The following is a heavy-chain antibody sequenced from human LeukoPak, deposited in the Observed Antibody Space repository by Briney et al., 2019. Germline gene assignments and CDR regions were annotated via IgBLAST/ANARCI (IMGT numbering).Heavy chain of an antibody. Sequence: GGSLRLSCAASGFTLSSYAMSWVRQAPGKGLEWVSAISGSGGSTYYADSVKGRFTISRDNSKNTLSLQMNSLRAEDTAVYYCAKDINDYFDYWGQGTLVTVSS. D-gene: IGHD3-10*01. J-gene: IGHJ4*02. V-gene: IGHV3-23*01. CDR3: AKDINDYFDY. CDR1: GFTLSSYA. CDR2: ISGSGGST.